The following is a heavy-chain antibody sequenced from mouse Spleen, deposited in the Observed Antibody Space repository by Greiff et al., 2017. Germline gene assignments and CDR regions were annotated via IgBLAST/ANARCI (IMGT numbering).Heavy chain of an antibody. CDR3: ARGRHYYGYEDAMDY. J-gene: IGHJ4*01. CDR2: INPNNGGT. V-gene: IGHV1-18*01. D-gene: IGHD1-2*01. CDR1: GYTFTDYN. Sequence: VQLQQPGPELVKPGASVKIPCKASGYTFTDYNMDWVKQSHGKSLEWIGDINPNNGGTIYNQKFKGKATLTVDKSSSTAYMELRSLTSEDTAVYYCARGRHYYGYEDAMDYWGQGTSVTVSS.